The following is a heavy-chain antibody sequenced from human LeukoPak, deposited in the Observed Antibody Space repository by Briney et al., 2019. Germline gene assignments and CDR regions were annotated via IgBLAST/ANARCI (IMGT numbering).Heavy chain of an antibody. CDR3: AKIYGSGSYRPHAFDI. CDR1: GGSFSGYY. D-gene: IGHD3-10*01. V-gene: IGHV4-34*01. Sequence: PSETLSLTCAVYGGSFSGYYWSWIRQPPGKGLEWIGEINHSGSTNYNPSLKSRATISVDTSKNQFSLKLSSVTAADTAVYYCAKIYGSGSYRPHAFDIWGQGTMVTVSS. J-gene: IGHJ3*02. CDR2: INHSGST.